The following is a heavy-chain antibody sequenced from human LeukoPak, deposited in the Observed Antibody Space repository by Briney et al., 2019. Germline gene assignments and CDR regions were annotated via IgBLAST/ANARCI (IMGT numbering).Heavy chain of an antibody. V-gene: IGHV1-3*01. Sequence: GASVKVSCKASGYTFTSYAMHWVRQAPGHRLEWMEWINAGNGNTKYSQKFQGRVTITRGTSASTAYMELSSLRSEDTAVYYCARGVGIAAAEGVFDIWGQGTMVTVSS. J-gene: IGHJ3*02. CDR3: ARGVGIAAAEGVFDI. CDR2: INAGNGNT. CDR1: GYTFTSYA. D-gene: IGHD6-13*01.